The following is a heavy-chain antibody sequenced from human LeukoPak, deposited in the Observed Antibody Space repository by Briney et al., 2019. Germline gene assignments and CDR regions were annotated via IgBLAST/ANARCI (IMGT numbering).Heavy chain of an antibody. CDR1: GFTFSSYA. D-gene: IGHD7-27*01. CDR2: ISGSGGST. V-gene: IGHV3-23*01. J-gene: IGHJ3*02. Sequence: GGSLRLSCAASGFTFSSYAMSWVRQAAGKGLEWVSAISGSGGSTYYADSVKGRFTISRDNSKNTPYLQTNSLRAADTALYYCAKWVYPGDHPRQTVAFDTRGQGTMVTVSS. CDR3: AKWVYPGDHPRQTVAFDT.